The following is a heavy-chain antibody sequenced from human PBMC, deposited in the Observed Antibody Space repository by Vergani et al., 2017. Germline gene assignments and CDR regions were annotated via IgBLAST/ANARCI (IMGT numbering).Heavy chain of an antibody. J-gene: IGHJ5*02. D-gene: IGHD6-6*01. CDR3: ARERIAATSSGFDP. V-gene: IGHV1-46*01. CDR2: INPGGGST. Sequence: QVQLVQSGAEVKKPGASVKVSCKASGYTFTSYYMHWVRQAPGQGLEWMGIINPGGGSTSYAQKFQGRVTMTRDTSTSTGYKELSSLRSEDTAVYYCARERIAATSSGFDPWGQGTLVTVSS. CDR1: GYTFTSYY.